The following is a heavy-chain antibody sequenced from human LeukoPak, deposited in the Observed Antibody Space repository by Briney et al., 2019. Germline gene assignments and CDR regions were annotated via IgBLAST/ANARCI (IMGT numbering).Heavy chain of an antibody. CDR1: GFTFSSYA. Sequence: GRSLRLSCAASGFTFSSYAMHWVRQAPGKGLEWVAVISYDGSNKYYADSVKGRFTISRDNSKNTLYLQMNSLRAEDTAVYYCAKGRVGATSPYFDYWGQGTLVTVSS. CDR3: AKGRVGATSPYFDY. V-gene: IGHV3-30*04. D-gene: IGHD1-26*01. J-gene: IGHJ4*02. CDR2: ISYDGSNK.